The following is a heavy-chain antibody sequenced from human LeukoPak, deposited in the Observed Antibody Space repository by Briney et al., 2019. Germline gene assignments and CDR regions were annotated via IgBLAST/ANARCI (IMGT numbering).Heavy chain of an antibody. CDR2: INPSGGST. Sequence: ASVKVSCKASGYTFTSYYMHWVRQAPGQGLEWMGIINPSGGSTSYAQKFQGRVTMTRDTSTSTVYMELSSLRSEDTAVYYCARDRGTIVVVPAAMFDYWGQGTLVTVSS. CDR1: GYTFTSYY. V-gene: IGHV1-46*01. D-gene: IGHD2-2*01. CDR3: ARDRGTIVVVPAAMFDY. J-gene: IGHJ4*02.